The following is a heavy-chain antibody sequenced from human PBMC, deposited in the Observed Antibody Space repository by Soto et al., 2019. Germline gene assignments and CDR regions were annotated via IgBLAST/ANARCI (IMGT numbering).Heavy chain of an antibody. CDR1: GGSFSGYY. J-gene: IGHJ4*02. CDR2: INHSGST. CDR3: ASYYYGSGPREASFDY. Sequence: PSETLSLTCAVYGGSFSGYYWSWIRQPPGKGLEWIGEINHSGSTNYNPSLKSRVTISVDTSKNQFSLKLSSVTAADTAVYYCASYYYGSGPREASFDYWGQGTLVTVSS. V-gene: IGHV4-34*01. D-gene: IGHD3-10*01.